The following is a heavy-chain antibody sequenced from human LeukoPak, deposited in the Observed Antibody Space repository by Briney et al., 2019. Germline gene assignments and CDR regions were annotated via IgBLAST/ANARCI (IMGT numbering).Heavy chain of an antibody. J-gene: IGHJ4*02. Sequence: ASVKVSCKASGYTFTSYGISWVRQAPGQGLEWMGWISAYNGNTNYAQKLQGRVTMTTDTSTSTAYMELRSLRSDDTAVYYCARVPSYHYGSGSYYLDYWAREPWSPSPQ. CDR2: ISAYNGNT. V-gene: IGHV1-18*01. CDR1: GYTFTSYG. CDR3: ARVPSYHYGSGSYYLDY. D-gene: IGHD3-10*01.